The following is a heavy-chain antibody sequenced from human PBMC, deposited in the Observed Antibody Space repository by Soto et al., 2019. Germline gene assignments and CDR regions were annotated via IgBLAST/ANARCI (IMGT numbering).Heavy chain of an antibody. CDR3: VRKGDYGDYYFDY. V-gene: IGHV4-4*02. D-gene: IGHD4-17*01. CDR1: GGSFNINNW. Sequence: QVHLQESGPGLVKPLGTLSLTCAVSGGSFNINNWWGWVRQPPGKGLEWIGEIYHSGNTNYNPSLKNRVTLSIDNSKNQFSLRLTSVTAADTAVYYCVRKGDYGDYYFDYWGQGTLVTVSS. J-gene: IGHJ4*02. CDR2: IYHSGNT.